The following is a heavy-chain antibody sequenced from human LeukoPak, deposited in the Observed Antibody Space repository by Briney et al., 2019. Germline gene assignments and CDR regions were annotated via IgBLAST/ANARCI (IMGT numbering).Heavy chain of an antibody. CDR1: GGSISSYY. V-gene: IGHV4-59*08. D-gene: IGHD3-3*01. J-gene: IGHJ6*02. CDR3: ARLRYYDFWNGDYGMDV. CDR2: IYYSGST. Sequence: SETLSLTCTVSGGSISSYYWSWIRQPPGKGLEWIGYIYYSGSTNYNPSLKSRVTISVDTSKNQFSLKLSSVTAADTAVYYCARLRYYDFWNGDYGMDVWGQGTTVTVSS.